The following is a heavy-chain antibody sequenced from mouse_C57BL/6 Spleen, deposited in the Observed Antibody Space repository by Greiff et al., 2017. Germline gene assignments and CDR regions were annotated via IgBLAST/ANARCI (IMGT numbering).Heavy chain of an antibody. V-gene: IGHV2-2*01. CDR1: GFSLTSYG. CDR2: IWSGGST. D-gene: IGHD2-5*01. CDR3: ATPYYSNYVGFAY. J-gene: IGHJ3*01. Sequence: VQLKQSGPGLVQPSQSLSITCTVSGFSLTSYGVHWVRQSPGKGLEWLGVIWSGGSTDYNAAFISRLSISKDNSKSQVFFKMNSLQADDTAIYYCATPYYSNYVGFAYWGQGTLVTVSA.